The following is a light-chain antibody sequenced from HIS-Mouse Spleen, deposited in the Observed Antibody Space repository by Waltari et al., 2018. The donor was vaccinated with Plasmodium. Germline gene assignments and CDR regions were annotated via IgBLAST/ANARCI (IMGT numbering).Light chain of an antibody. J-gene: IGLJ2*01. CDR2: EVS. CDR3: SSYAGSNNLV. Sequence: QSALTQPPSASGSPGQSVTISCTGTSSDVGGYNYVSWYQQHPLKAPKLMIYEVSKRPSAVPDRFAGAKSGNTASLTVSGLQAEDEADYYCSSYAGSNNLVFGGGTKLTVL. V-gene: IGLV2-8*01. CDR1: SSDVGGYNY.